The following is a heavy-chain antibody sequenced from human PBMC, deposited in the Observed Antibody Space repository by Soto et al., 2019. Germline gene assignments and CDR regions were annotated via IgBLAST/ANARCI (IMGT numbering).Heavy chain of an antibody. CDR3: ARDSNTYTSSWFIFDY. Sequence: PGGSLRLSCAASGFTFHIYAMHWVRQAPGKGLEWVSGITWNSGTIGYADSVKGRFTISRDNAKNSLYLQMNSLRGEDTALYYCARDSNTYTSSWFIFDYWGQGT. CDR2: ITWNSGTI. CDR1: GFTFHIYA. J-gene: IGHJ4*02. V-gene: IGHV3-9*01. D-gene: IGHD6-13*01.